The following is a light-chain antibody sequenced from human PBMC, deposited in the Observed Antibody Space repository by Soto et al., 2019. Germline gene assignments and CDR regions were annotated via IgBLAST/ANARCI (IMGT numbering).Light chain of an antibody. V-gene: IGLV1-47*01. CDR1: SSNIGSTH. Sequence: QLVLTQPPSASGTPGQRVTISCSGSSSNIGSTHVYWFQQLPGTAPKLLVYRSDQRPSGVPDRFSGSKSDTSASLAISGLRSEDEANYYCAAWDDSLSGWVFGGGTKVTVL. CDR3: AAWDDSLSGWV. CDR2: RSD. J-gene: IGLJ3*02.